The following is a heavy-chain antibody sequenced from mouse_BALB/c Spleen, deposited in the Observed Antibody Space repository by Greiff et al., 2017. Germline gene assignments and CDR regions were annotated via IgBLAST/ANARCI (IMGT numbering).Heavy chain of an antibody. J-gene: IGHJ2*01. CDR1: GFNIKDTY. CDR2: IDPANGNT. D-gene: IGHD4-1*01. V-gene: IGHV14-3*02. CDR3: ARIQLTGDYFDY. Sequence: VQLQQSGAELVKPGASVKLSCTASGFNIKDTYMHWVKQRPDQGLEWIGRIDPANGNTKYDPKFQGKATITADTSSNTAYLQLSSLTSEDTAVYYCARIQLTGDYFDYWGQGTTLTVSS.